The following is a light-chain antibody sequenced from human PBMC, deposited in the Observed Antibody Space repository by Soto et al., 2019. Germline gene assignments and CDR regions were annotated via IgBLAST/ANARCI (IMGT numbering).Light chain of an antibody. J-gene: IGKJ5*01. CDR3: QQYNNWPPIT. V-gene: IGKV3-15*01. CDR2: GAS. Sequence: VLTQSPGTLSLSPGERATLSCRAIQSVSSSNLAWYQQKPGQAHRLLIYGASTRATGIPARFSGSGSGTEFTLTISSLQSEDFAVYYCQQYNNWPPITFGQGTRLEIK. CDR1: QSVSSSN.